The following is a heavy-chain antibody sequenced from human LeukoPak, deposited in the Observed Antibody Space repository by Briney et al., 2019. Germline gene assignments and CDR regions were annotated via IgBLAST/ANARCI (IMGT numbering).Heavy chain of an antibody. D-gene: IGHD3-22*01. V-gene: IGHV4-39*01. CDR3: ARRYYDSSAPGRDWLDY. J-gene: IGHJ4*02. CDR2: IDHSVNT. Sequence: SETLSLTCTVSGGSISSSSYFWGWIRQPPGKGLEWIGNIDHSVNTDYNPSLKSRVTISKDTSKNQFSLKVTSVTAADTAVYYCARRYYDSSAPGRDWLDYCGQGTLVTVSS. CDR1: GGSISSSSYF.